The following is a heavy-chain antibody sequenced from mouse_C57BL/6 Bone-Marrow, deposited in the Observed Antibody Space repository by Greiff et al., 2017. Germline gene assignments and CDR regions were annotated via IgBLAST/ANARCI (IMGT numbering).Heavy chain of an antibody. Sequence: QVQLQQPGAELVKPGASVKLSCKASGYTFTSYWMHWVKQRPGQGLEWIGMIHPNSGSTNYNEKFKSKATLTVDKSSSTAYMQLSSLTAEDSAVYYCARPSGPNWYFDVWGTGTTVTVSS. CDR2: IHPNSGST. CDR1: GYTFTSYW. J-gene: IGHJ1*03. CDR3: ARPSGPNWYFDV. V-gene: IGHV1-64*01.